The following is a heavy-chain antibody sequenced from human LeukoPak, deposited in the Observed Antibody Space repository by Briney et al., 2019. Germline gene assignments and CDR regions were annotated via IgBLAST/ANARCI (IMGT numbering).Heavy chain of an antibody. V-gene: IGHV4-34*01. CDR3: ARDLMAAARGYDAFDI. J-gene: IGHJ3*02. CDR1: GGSFSGYY. CDR2: INHSGSS. Sequence: PSETLSLTCAVYGGSFSGYYWSWIRQPPGKGLEWIGEINHSGSSYYNPSLKSRVTISVDTSKNQFSLKLSSVTAADTAVYYCARDLMAAARGYDAFDIWGQGTMVTVSS. D-gene: IGHD6-13*01.